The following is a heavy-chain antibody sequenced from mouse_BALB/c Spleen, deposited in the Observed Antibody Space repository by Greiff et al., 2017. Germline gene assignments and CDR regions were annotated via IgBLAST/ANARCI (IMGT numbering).Heavy chain of an antibody. CDR3: AREPDYYGSLDY. J-gene: IGHJ2*01. V-gene: IGHV1-59*01. D-gene: IGHD1-1*01. Sequence: QVHVKQSGPQLVRPGASVKISCKASGYSFTSYWMHWVKQRPGQGLEWIGMIDPSDSETRLNQKFKDKATLTVDKSSSTAYMQLSSPTSEDSAVYYCAREPDYYGSLDYWGQGTTLTVSS. CDR1: GYSFTSYW. CDR2: IDPSDSET.